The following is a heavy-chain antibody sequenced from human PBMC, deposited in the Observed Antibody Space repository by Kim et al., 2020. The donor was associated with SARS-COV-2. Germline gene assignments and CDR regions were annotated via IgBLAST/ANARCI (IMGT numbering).Heavy chain of an antibody. Sequence: GGSLRLSCAASGFTFSSYSMNWVRQAPGKGLEWVSSISSSSSYIYYADSVKGRFTISRDNAKNSLYLQMNSLRAEDTAVYYCARFGYGDNEGWYWGQGTLVTVSS. CDR3: ARFGYGDNEGWY. CDR1: GFTFSSYS. V-gene: IGHV3-21*01. CDR2: ISSSSSYI. J-gene: IGHJ4*02. D-gene: IGHD4-17*01.